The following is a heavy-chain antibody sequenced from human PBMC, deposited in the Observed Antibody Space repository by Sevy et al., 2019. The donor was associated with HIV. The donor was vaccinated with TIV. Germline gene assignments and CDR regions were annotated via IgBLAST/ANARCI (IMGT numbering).Heavy chain of an antibody. CDR1: GFNFSIYG. D-gene: IGHD4-17*01. V-gene: IGHV3-33*01. CDR2: IWYDGSNK. Sequence: GGSLRLSCAASGFNFSIYGMHWVRQAPGKGLEWVVLIWYDGSNKYYADSVKGRFTISRDNSKNTLYLQMNSLRAEDTAVYYCARGRDYGNFDYWGQGTLVTVSS. J-gene: IGHJ4*02. CDR3: ARGRDYGNFDY.